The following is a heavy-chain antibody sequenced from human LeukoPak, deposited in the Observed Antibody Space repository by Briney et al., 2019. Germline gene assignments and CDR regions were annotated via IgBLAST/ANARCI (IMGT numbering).Heavy chain of an antibody. CDR2: ISAYNGNT. V-gene: IGHV1-18*01. D-gene: IGHD3-10*02. CDR3: ARLERSRCSSSNCYYIDV. CDR1: GYTFTSYG. J-gene: IGHJ6*03. Sequence: ASVKVSCTASGYTFTSYGISWVRQAPGQGLEWMGWISAYNGNTNYAQKLQGRVTMTTDTSASTAYMELKSLRSDDTAVYYCARLERSRCSSSNCYYIDVWRKGTTVTISS.